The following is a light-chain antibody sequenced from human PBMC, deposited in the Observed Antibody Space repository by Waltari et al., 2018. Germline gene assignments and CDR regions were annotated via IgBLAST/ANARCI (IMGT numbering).Light chain of an antibody. CDR1: QSRVFSNGNHH. CDR3: MQGTHWPYT. Sequence: DAVMTQSPLSLPATLGQPASISCRSSQSRVFSNGNHHLNWLQQRPGQSPRRLIYNVSNRDSGVPDRFSGSGSGTDFTLKISRVEAEDVGVYYCMQGTHWPYTFGQGTKLDIK. V-gene: IGKV2-30*01. J-gene: IGKJ2*01. CDR2: NVS.